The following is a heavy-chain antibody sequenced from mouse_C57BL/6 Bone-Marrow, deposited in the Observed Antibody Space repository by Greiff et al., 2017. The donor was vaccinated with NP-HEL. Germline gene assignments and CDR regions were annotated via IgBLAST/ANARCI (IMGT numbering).Heavy chain of an antibody. CDR2: IDPETGGT. CDR3: TSSDGRYYYRRGAMDY. CDR1: GYTFTDYE. J-gene: IGHJ4*01. Sequence: LVESGAELVRPGASVTLSCKASGYTFTDYEMHWVKQTPVHGLEWIGAIDPETGGTAYNQKFKGKAILTADKSSSTAYMELRSLTSEDSAVYYCTSSDGRYYYRRGAMDYWGQGTSVTVSS. D-gene: IGHD1-1*01. V-gene: IGHV1-15*01.